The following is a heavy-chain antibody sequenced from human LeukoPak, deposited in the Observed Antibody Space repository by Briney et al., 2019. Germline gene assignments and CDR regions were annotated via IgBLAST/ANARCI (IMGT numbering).Heavy chain of an antibody. CDR1: GYTLTELS. D-gene: IGHD5-12*01. CDR3: ATARGYSAEVLLDY. V-gene: IGHV1-24*01. Sequence: ASVKVSCKVSGYTLTELSMHWVRQAPGKGLEWMGGFDPEDGETIYAQKFQGRVTMTEDTSTDTAYMELSSLRSEDTAVYYCATARGYSAEVLLDYWGQGTLVTVSS. J-gene: IGHJ4*02. CDR2: FDPEDGET.